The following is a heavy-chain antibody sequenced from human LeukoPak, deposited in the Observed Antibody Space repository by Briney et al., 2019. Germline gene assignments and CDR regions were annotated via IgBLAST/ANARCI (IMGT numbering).Heavy chain of an antibody. D-gene: IGHD6-13*01. CDR3: TGRTGYSSSWYAFDI. Sequence: GGSLRLSCAASGFTFDDYGMSWVRQAPGKGLEWVSGINWNGGSTGYADSVKGRFTISRDNAKNSLYLQMNSLRADDTALYYCTGRTGYSSSWYAFDIWGQGTMVTVSS. CDR1: GFTFDDYG. CDR2: INWNGGST. V-gene: IGHV3-20*04. J-gene: IGHJ3*02.